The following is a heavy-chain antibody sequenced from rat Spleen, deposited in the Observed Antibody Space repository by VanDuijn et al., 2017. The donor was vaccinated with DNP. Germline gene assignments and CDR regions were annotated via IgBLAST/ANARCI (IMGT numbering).Heavy chain of an antibody. CDR3: ARDRTGTWFAY. D-gene: IGHD5-1*01. CDR2: ISYEGSST. Sequence: EVQLVESGGGLVQPGRSLKLSCAASGFTFSDYNMAWVRQAPKKGLEWVATISYEGSSTYYRESVKGRFTISRDNANNTLYLQMNSLISEDTATYYCARDRTGTWFAYWGQGTLVTVSS. V-gene: IGHV5-7*01. J-gene: IGHJ3*01. CDR1: GFTFSDYN.